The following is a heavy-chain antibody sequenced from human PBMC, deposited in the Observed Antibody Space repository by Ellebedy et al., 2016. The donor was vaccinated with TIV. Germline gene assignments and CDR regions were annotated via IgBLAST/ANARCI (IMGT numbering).Heavy chain of an antibody. J-gene: IGHJ5*02. CDR1: GYIFTDYF. V-gene: IGHV1-2*02. CDR2: IKPNNGGP. D-gene: IGHD1-26*01. CDR3: ARDTGSYPNWIDP. Sequence: AASVKVSCKTSGYIFTDYFIHWVRQAPGQGLEWMGWIKPNNGGPEYAQKFQGRVTLTTDASISTAYMELSRLTSDDTAVYYCARDTGSYPNWIDPWGQGTLVTVSS.